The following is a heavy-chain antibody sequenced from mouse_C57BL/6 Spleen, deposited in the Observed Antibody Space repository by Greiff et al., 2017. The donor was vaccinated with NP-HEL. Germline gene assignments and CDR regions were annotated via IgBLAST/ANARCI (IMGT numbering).Heavy chain of an antibody. J-gene: IGHJ2*01. CDR3: ARSHYGSSLDY. Sequence: EVKVVESGPGMVKPSQSLSLTCTVAGYSITSGYDWHWIRHFPGNKLEWMGYISYSGSTNYNPSLKSRISITHDTSKNHFFLKLTSVTTEDTATYYCARSHYGSSLDYWGQGTTLTVSS. CDR2: ISYSGST. CDR1: GYSITSGYD. D-gene: IGHD1-1*01. V-gene: IGHV3-1*01.